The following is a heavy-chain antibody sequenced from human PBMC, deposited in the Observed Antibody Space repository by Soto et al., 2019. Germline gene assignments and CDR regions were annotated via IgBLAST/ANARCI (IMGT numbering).Heavy chain of an antibody. CDR3: ARGAAVTTYAFDI. CDR1: GFTFSSYW. CDR2: INSDGSST. Sequence: GGSLRLSCAASGFTFSSYWMHWVRQAPGKGLVWVSRINSDGSSTSYADSVKGRFTISRDNAKNTLYLQMNSLRAEDTDVYYCARGAAVTTYAFDIWGQGTMVTVSS. J-gene: IGHJ3*02. V-gene: IGHV3-74*01. D-gene: IGHD4-17*01.